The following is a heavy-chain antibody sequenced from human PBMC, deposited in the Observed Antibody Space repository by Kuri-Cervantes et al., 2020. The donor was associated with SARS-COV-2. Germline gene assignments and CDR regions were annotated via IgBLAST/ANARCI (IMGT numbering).Heavy chain of an antibody. CDR2: IRPSGGSK. D-gene: IGHD1-26*01. J-gene: IGHJ3*02. CDR3: AKGLVGATYDAFDI. Sequence: GESLKISCAASGFPFNDYYFTWIRQAPGKGLEWVSSIRPSGGSKFYADSVKGRFTIYRDDAKSSVYLQMNSLRGEDTAVYYCAKGLVGATYDAFDIWGQGTMVTVSS. V-gene: IGHV3-11*04. CDR1: GFPFNDYY.